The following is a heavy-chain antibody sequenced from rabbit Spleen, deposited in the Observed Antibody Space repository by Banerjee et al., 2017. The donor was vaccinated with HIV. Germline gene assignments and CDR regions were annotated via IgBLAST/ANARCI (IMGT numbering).Heavy chain of an antibody. V-gene: IGHV1S40*01. CDR2: IYAGDGST. Sequence: QSLEESGGDLVKPGASLTLTCTASGIDFSGYYFMCWVRQATGKGLEWIACIYAGDGSTRYATWAKGRFTISKTSSTTVTLQMTTPTAADTATYFCVRGGGGGGDGFDFWGPGTLVTVS. J-gene: IGHJ4*01. CDR3: VRGGGGGGDGFDF. D-gene: IGHD2-1*01. CDR1: GIDFSGYYF.